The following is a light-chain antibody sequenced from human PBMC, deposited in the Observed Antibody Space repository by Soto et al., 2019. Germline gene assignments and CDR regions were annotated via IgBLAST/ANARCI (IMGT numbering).Light chain of an antibody. J-gene: IGKJ1*01. CDR1: QSISSY. CDR3: QQSYSTHRT. Sequence: DIQMTHSPSSLSASVGDRVTITCRASQSISSYLNWYQQKPGKAPKLLIYAASSLQSGVPSRFSGSGSGKDFTLTISSLQPEDFATYYCQQSYSTHRTFGQGIKVEIX. CDR2: AAS. V-gene: IGKV1-39*01.